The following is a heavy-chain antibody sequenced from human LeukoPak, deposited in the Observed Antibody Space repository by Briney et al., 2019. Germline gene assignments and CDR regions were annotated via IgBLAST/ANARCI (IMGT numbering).Heavy chain of an antibody. D-gene: IGHD1-1*01. Sequence: QPGGSLRLSCAASGFTFSSYAMSWVRQAPGKGLEWVSAISGSGGSTYYPDSVKGRFTISRDNSKNTLYLQMNSLRPEDTALYYCAKEGSMSSGTRDFDYWGQGTLVTVSS. J-gene: IGHJ4*02. V-gene: IGHV3-23*01. CDR3: AKEGSMSSGTRDFDY. CDR2: ISGSGGST. CDR1: GFTFSSYA.